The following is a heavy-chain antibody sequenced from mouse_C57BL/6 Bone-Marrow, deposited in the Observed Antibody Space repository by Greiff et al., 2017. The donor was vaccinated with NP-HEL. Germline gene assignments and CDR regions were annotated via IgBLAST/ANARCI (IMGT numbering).Heavy chain of an antibody. Sequence: QVQLQQSGAELARPGASVKLSCKASGYTFTSYGISWVKQRTGQGLEWIGEIYPRSGNTYYNEKFKGKATLTADKSSSTAYMELRSLTSEDSAVYFCSSSLYFDYGGQGTTLTVSA. CDR2: IYPRSGNT. CDR3: SSSLYFDY. D-gene: IGHD6-1*01. J-gene: IGHJ2*01. CDR1: GYTFTSYG. V-gene: IGHV1-81*01.